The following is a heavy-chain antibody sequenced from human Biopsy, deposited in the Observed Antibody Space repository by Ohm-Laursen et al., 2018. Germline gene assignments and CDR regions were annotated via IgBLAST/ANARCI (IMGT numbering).Heavy chain of an antibody. D-gene: IGHD1-26*01. CDR2: IYYTGST. J-gene: IGHJ2*01. CDR1: GGSISSYY. V-gene: IGHV4-59*08. Sequence: SETLSLTCTVSGGSISSYYWSWIRQPPGKGLEWIGYIYYTGSTNYNPSLKSRVTISVDTSMNHLSQRLTSVTAADTAVYCCARHAPSYSGSYWRYFDLWGRGTLVTVSS. CDR3: ARHAPSYSGSYWRYFDL.